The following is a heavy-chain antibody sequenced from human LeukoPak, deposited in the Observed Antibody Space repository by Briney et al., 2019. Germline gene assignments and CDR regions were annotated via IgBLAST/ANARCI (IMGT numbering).Heavy chain of an antibody. D-gene: IGHD1-26*01. V-gene: IGHV3-30-3*02. J-gene: IGHJ4*02. CDR2: ISYDGSNK. CDR3: AKIVGATSQYFDY. Sequence: PGGSLRLSCAASGFTFSSYAMHWVRQAPGKGLEWVAVISYDGSNKYYADSVKGRFTISRDNSKNTLYLQMNSLRAEDTAVYYCAKIVGATSQYFDYWGQGTLVTVSS. CDR1: GFTFSSYA.